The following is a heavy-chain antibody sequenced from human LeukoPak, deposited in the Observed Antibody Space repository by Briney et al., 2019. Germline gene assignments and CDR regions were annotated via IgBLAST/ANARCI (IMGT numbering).Heavy chain of an antibody. D-gene: IGHD2-2*01. V-gene: IGHV1-69*04. J-gene: IGHJ4*02. CDR2: IIPILGIA. CDR3: ARDWRGIVVVPAAMWDY. Sequence: GASVKVSCKASGGTFSSYAISWVRQAPGQGLEWMGRIIPILGIANYAQKFQGRVTITADKSTSTAYMELSSLRSEDTAVYYCARDWRGIVVVPAAMWDYWGQGTLVTVSS. CDR1: GGTFSSYA.